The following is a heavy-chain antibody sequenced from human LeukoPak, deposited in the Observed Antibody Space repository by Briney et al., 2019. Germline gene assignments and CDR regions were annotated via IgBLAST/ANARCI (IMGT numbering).Heavy chain of an antibody. CDR1: GFIFSNFW. V-gene: IGHV3-7*04. CDR2: IKQDGSGK. Sequence: GGSLRLSCAASGFIFSNFWMSWVRQAPGKGLEWVANIKQDGSGKHYVDSVRGRFTISRDNTKNSVYVQMNSLRTEDTAVYYCVRAFGSGIYWGQGTLVTVSS. CDR3: VRAFGSGIY. J-gene: IGHJ4*02. D-gene: IGHD3-10*01.